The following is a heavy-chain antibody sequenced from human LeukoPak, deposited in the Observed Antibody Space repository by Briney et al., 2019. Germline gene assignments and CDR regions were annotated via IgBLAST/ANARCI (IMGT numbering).Heavy chain of an antibody. J-gene: IGHJ4*02. V-gene: IGHV4-61*01. CDR3: AREVFGGSVDFDY. D-gene: IGHD2-15*01. CDR2: IYYSGST. CDR1: GGSVSSGSYY. Sequence: SETLSLTCTVSGGSVSSGSYYWSWLRQPPGKGLEWIGFIYYSGSTTYNPSLKSRATISIDTSKNLFSLKLSSVTAADTAAYYCAREVFGGSVDFDYWGQGTLVTVSS.